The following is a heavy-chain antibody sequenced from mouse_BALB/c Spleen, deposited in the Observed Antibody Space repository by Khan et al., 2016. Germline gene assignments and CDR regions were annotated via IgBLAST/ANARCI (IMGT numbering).Heavy chain of an antibody. CDR3: TSIYDGYYEFAY. CDR2: ISSGGSYI. D-gene: IGHD2-3*01. Sequence: EVELVESGGGLVKPGGSLKLSCAASGFIFSSYTMSWVRQTPEKRLEWVATISSGGSYIYYPDSVKGRFTISRDNAKNTLYLQMSSLKSEDTAMYYCTSIYDGYYEFAYWGQGTLVTVSA. J-gene: IGHJ3*01. V-gene: IGHV5-6-4*01. CDR1: GFIFSSYT.